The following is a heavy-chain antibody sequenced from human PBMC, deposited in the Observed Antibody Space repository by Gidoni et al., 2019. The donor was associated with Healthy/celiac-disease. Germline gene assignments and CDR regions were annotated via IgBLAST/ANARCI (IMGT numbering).Heavy chain of an antibody. CDR1: GGSFSGYY. V-gene: IGHV4-34*01. J-gene: IGHJ2*01. CDR3: ARGPNYGGNSWYFDL. Sequence: VQLQQWGAGLLKPSETLSLTCAVYGGSFSGYYWSWIRQPPGKGLEWIGEINHSGSTNYNPSLKSRVTISVDTSKNQFSLKLSSVTAADTAVYYCARGPNYGGNSWYFDLWGRGTLVTVSS. D-gene: IGHD4-17*01. CDR2: INHSGST.